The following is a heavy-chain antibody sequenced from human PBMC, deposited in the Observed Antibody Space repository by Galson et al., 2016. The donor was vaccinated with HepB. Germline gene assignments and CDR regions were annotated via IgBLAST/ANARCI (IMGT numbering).Heavy chain of an antibody. Sequence: TLSLTCTVSGGSISSGGYYWSWIRQHPGKGLEWIGNIYYSGYTYYNPSLKSRVTISVDTSKNQFSLKLSSVTAADTAAYYCARGTPSYFYDSSGNLDYWGQGTLVTVSS. J-gene: IGHJ4*02. CDR2: IYYSGYT. CDR1: GGSISSGGYY. D-gene: IGHD3-22*01. V-gene: IGHV4-31*03. CDR3: ARGTPSYFYDSSGNLDY.